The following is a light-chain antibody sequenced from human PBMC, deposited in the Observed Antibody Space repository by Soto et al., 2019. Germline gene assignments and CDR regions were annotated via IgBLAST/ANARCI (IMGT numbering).Light chain of an antibody. Sequence: DIRMAQSPPSLSASVGDRVTITCRASETITDFLNWYQLKPGKAPKLLIYSASNLQPGVPSRFSGSGYGTDFTFTLSGLQHEDSATYYCQQNFSPFATFGAGTKVEV. CDR1: ETITDF. V-gene: IGKV1-39*01. CDR2: SAS. J-gene: IGKJ4*01. CDR3: QQNFSPFAT.